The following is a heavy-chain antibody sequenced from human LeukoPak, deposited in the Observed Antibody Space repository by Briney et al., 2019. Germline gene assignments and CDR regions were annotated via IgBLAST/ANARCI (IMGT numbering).Heavy chain of an antibody. J-gene: IGHJ6*03. D-gene: IGHD3-3*01. CDR3: ASSYYDFWSGYDYYYYYYMDV. V-gene: IGHV4-59*01. Sequence: SETLSLTCTVSGGSISSYYWSWIRQPPGKGLEWIGYIYYSGSTNYNPSLKRRVTISVDTSKNQFSLKLSSVTAEDTAVYYSASSYYDFWSGYDYYYYYYMDVWGKGTTVTVSS. CDR1: GGSISSYY. CDR2: IYYSGST.